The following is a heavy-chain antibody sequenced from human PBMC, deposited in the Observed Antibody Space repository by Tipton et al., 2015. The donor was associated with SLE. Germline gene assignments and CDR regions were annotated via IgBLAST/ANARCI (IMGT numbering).Heavy chain of an antibody. Sequence: TLSLTCTVSGGSISSYYWSWIRQPAGKGLEWIGRIYTSGSTNYNPSLKSRATISVDTSKNQFSLKLSSVTAADTAVYYCARDPSSSAYNWFDPWGQGTLVTVSS. J-gene: IGHJ5*02. D-gene: IGHD6-6*01. CDR3: ARDPSSSAYNWFDP. CDR2: IYTSGST. CDR1: GGSISSYY. V-gene: IGHV4-4*07.